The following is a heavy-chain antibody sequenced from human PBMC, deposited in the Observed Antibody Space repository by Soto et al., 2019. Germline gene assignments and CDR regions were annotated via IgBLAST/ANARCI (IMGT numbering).Heavy chain of an antibody. CDR1: GFTFSRNT. CDR2: ITSSGSYV. J-gene: IGHJ6*02. CDR3: VKDEGIEAMDV. D-gene: IGHD3-3*02. Sequence: GGALRLSCVTSGFTFSRNTMNWVRQSPGKGLEWVASITSSGSYVYYADSVKGRFSASRDNAKNSLSLQMDSLRPDDTAIYFCVKDEGIEAMDVWGQGTTVTVSS. V-gene: IGHV3-21*01.